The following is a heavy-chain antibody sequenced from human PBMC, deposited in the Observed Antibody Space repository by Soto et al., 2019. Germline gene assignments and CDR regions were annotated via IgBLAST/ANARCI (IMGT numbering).Heavy chain of an antibody. D-gene: IGHD3-9*01. V-gene: IGHV4-59*12. J-gene: IGHJ5*02. Sequence: SETLSLTCTVSGGSISSYYWSWIRQPPGKGLEWIGYIYYSGSTNYNPSLKSRVTTSVDTSKNQFSLKLSSVTAADTAVYYCARSRGEILRYFDWLDPCGQGTLVTVSS. CDR3: ARSRGEILRYFDWLDP. CDR1: GGSISSYY. CDR2: IYYSGST.